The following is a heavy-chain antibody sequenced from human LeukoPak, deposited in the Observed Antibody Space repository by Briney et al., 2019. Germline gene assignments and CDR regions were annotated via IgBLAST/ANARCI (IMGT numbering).Heavy chain of an antibody. CDR2: IYYSGST. D-gene: IGHD3-10*01. V-gene: IGHV4-59*08. J-gene: IGHJ5*02. CDR3: VRNQYYYGSGMRVDP. CDR1: GGPISSYY. Sequence: SETLSLTCTVSGGPISSYYWRWIRQPPGKGLEWIGYIYYSGSTNYNPSLKSRVTISVDTSKNQFSLKLSSVTAADTAVYYCVRNQYYYGSGMRVDPWGQGTLVTVSS.